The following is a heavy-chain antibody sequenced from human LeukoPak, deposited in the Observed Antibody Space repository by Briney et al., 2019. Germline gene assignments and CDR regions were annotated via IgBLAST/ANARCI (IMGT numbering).Heavy chain of an antibody. CDR2: IGGSGGST. V-gene: IGHV3-23*01. CDR1: GFTFSSYA. J-gene: IGHJ4*02. Sequence: PGGSLSLSCAASGFTFSSYAMSWVRQAPGKGLEWVSSIGGSGGSTYYADSVKGRFTISRDNSKNTLFLQMNSLRAEDTAVFYCAKASSGWYFDPFDYWGQGTLVTVSS. CDR3: AKASSGWYFDPFDY. D-gene: IGHD6-19*01.